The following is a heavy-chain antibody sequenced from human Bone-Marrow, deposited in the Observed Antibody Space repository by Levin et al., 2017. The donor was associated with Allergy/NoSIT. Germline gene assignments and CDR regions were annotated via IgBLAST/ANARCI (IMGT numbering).Heavy chain of an antibody. CDR3: ARWQYGSSGALAY. V-gene: IGHV3-33*01. CDR1: GFNFSNYG. J-gene: IGHJ4*02. CDR2: IWYDGGNK. Sequence: GGSLRLSCEGFGFNFSNYGMHWVRQTPDKGLEWVAVIWYDGGNKKHADTVKGRFTISRDNSRNTLYLQMNGLRGEDTAVYYCARWQYGSSGALAYWGRGTRVTVSS. D-gene: IGHD3-10*01.